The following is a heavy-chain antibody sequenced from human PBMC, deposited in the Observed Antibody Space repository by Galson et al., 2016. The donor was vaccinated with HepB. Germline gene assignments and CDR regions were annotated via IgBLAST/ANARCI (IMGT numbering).Heavy chain of an antibody. J-gene: IGHJ2*01. CDR1: GGSMSRNSYF. V-gene: IGHV4-39*01. D-gene: IGHD3-10*01. CDR3: AIPPASPSGTSKVRYFDL. Sequence: ETLSLTCAVSGGSMSRNSYFWGWIRQPPGKGLEWIGNIYFGVTTHYNPSLKSRVTISVDTSKNQSSLRLTSVTAADTAGYYCAIPPASPSGTSKVRYFDLWGRGILVAVSS. CDR2: IYFGVTT.